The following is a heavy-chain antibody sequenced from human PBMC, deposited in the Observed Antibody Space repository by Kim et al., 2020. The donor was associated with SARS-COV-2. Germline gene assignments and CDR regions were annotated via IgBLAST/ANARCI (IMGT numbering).Heavy chain of an antibody. Sequence: SETLSLTCTVSGYSISSGYYWGWIRQPPGKGLEWIGSIYHSGSTYYNPSLKSRVTISVDTSKNQFSLKLSSVTAADTAVYYCASAGITMVRGVSYYFDYWGQGTLVTVSS. V-gene: IGHV4-38-2*02. CDR1: GYSISSGYY. CDR2: IYHSGST. D-gene: IGHD3-10*01. CDR3: ASAGITMVRGVSYYFDY. J-gene: IGHJ4*02.